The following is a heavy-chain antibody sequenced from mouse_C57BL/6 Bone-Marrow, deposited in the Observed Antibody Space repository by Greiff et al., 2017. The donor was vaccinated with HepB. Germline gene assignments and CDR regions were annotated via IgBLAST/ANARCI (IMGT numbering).Heavy chain of an antibody. CDR2: IRSKSNNYAT. J-gene: IGHJ1*03. CDR3: VSTLYGSSSYWYFDV. Sequence: EVQLVESGGGLVQPKGSLKLSCAASGFSFNTYAMNWVRQAPGKGLEWVARIRSKSNNYATYYADSVKDRFTISRDDSESMLYLQMNNLKTEDTAMYYCVSTLYGSSSYWYFDVWGTGTTVTVSS. V-gene: IGHV10-1*01. D-gene: IGHD1-1*01. CDR1: GFSFNTYA.